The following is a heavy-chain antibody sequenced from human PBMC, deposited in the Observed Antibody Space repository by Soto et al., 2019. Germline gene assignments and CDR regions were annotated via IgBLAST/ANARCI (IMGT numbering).Heavy chain of an antibody. CDR3: VKVAEFYVSGSTDY. CDR2: ISYDGKVQ. D-gene: IGHD3-10*01. J-gene: IGHJ4*02. V-gene: IGHV3-30*18. CDR1: GFIFSNYG. Sequence: QVQLVESGGGVVQPGRSMRLSCAASGFIFSNYGMHWVRQAPGKGLEWVAVISYDGKVQYYSGSVKGQFTVSRDNSKNTDNLQMTSLNTEATAVYFCVKVAEFYVSGSTDYWGQVTLVTVSS.